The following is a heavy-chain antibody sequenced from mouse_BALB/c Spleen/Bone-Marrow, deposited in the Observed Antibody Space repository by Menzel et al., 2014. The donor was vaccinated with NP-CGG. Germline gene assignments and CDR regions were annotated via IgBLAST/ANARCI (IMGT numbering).Heavy chain of an antibody. CDR3: ARLAVWGAMDY. D-gene: IGHD2-10*02. Sequence: EVHLVESGGGLVQPGGSLDLSCAASGFDFSRYWMSWARQAPGKGQEWIGEINPGSSTISYTPSLKDKFIISRDNAKNTLYLQMSKVRSEDTALYYCARLAVWGAMDYWGQGTSVTVSS. J-gene: IGHJ4*01. V-gene: IGHV4-2*02. CDR1: GFDFSRYW. CDR2: INPGSSTI.